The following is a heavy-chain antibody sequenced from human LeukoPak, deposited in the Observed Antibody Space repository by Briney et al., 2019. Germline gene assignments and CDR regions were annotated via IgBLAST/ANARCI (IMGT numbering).Heavy chain of an antibody. J-gene: IGHJ5*02. CDR3: VRDLHSSTWYRDWFDL. CDR2: ISSNNSTI. V-gene: IGHV3-48*01. Sequence: GGSLRLSCAASGFTFSSYSMNWVRQAPGKGLEWVSYISSNNSTIYYADSVKGRFTISRDNAKDSLYLQMNSLRAEDTAVYYCVRDLHSSTWYRDWFDLWGQGTLVTVSS. D-gene: IGHD6-13*01. CDR1: GFTFSSYS.